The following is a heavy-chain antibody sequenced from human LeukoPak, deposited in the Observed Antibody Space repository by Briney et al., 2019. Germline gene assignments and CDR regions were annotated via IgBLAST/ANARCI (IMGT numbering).Heavy chain of an antibody. J-gene: IGHJ3*02. V-gene: IGHV1-24*01. CDR1: GYTLTELS. CDR2: FDPEDGET. D-gene: IGHD3-22*01. Sequence: GASVKVSCKVSGYTLTELSMHWVRQAPGKGLEWMEGFDPEDGETIYAQKFQGRVTMTEDTFTDTAYMELSSLRSEDTAVYYCATDLLVVVIPRGAFDIWGQGTMVTVSS. CDR3: ATDLLVVVIPRGAFDI.